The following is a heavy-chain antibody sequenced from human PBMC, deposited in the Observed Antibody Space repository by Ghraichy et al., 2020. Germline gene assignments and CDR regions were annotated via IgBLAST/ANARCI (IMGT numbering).Heavy chain of an antibody. J-gene: IGHJ5*02. CDR3: ARSAITVTSTWFVNWFDH. Sequence: SETLSLTCTVYGDSFSTYYWTWIRQSPGTGLQWIGHMYYSGTTNYNPSLRGRVTMSMDTSKNQFSLKLMSVTVADTAVYYCARSAITVTSTWFVNWFDHWGQGAPVTVSS. CDR2: MYYSGTT. D-gene: IGHD6-13*01. CDR1: GDSFSTYY. V-gene: IGHV4-59*01.